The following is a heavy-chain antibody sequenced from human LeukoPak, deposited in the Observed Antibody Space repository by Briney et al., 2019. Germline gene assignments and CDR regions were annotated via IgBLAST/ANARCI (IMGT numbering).Heavy chain of an antibody. J-gene: IGHJ4*02. D-gene: IGHD1-7*01. CDR2: ISYDGSNK. CDR3: ARGSWNYGPYYFDY. V-gene: IGHV3-30-3*01. Sequence: GGSLRLSCAASGFTFSSYALHWVRQAPGKGLEWVAVISYDGSNKYYADSVKGRFTISRDNSKNTLYLQMNSLRAEDTAVYYCARGSWNYGPYYFDYWGQETLVTVSS. CDR1: GFTFSSYA.